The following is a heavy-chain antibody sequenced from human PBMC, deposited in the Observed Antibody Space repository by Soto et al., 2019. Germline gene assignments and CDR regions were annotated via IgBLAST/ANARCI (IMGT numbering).Heavy chain of an antibody. Sequence: QVQLVQSGAEVKKPGASVKVSCKASGYTFTSYGISWVRQAPGQGLEWMGWISAYNGNTNYAQKLQGRVTMTTDTSTSTAYMELRSLRSDDTAVYYCERDEDIVVVGPSWFDPWGQGTLVTVSS. CDR2: ISAYNGNT. J-gene: IGHJ5*02. CDR1: GYTFTSYG. CDR3: ERDEDIVVVGPSWFDP. D-gene: IGHD2-2*01. V-gene: IGHV1-18*01.